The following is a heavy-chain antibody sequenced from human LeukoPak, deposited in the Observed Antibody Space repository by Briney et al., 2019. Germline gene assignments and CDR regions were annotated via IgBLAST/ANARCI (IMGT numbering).Heavy chain of an antibody. Sequence: PSETLSLTCTVSGGSISSYYWSWIRQPPGKGLEWIGYIYYSGSTNYNPSLKSRVTILVDTSKNQFSLKLSSVTAADTAVYYCARGTAAGTTGIDYWGQGTLVTVSS. CDR1: GGSISSYY. CDR3: ARGTAAGTTGIDY. CDR2: IYYSGST. D-gene: IGHD6-13*01. J-gene: IGHJ4*02. V-gene: IGHV4-59*01.